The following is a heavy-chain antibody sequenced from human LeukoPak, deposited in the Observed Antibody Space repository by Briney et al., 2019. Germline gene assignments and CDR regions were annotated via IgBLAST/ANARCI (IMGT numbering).Heavy chain of an antibody. CDR3: ARGHTGYSSGWLDP. Sequence: PSETLSLTCAVYGGSFSGYYWSWIRQPPGKGLEWIGEINHSGSTNYNPSLKSRVTISVDTSKNQFSLKLSSVTAADTAVYYCARGHTGYSSGWLDPWGQGTLVTVSS. D-gene: IGHD6-19*01. V-gene: IGHV4-34*01. CDR2: INHSGST. J-gene: IGHJ5*02. CDR1: GGSFSGYY.